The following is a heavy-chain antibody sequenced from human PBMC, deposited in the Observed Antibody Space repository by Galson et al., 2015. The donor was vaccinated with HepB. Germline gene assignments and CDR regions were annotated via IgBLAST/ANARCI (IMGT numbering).Heavy chain of an antibody. D-gene: IGHD2-8*02. Sequence: ETLSLTCSVSGASINSYYWTWLRQPPGKGLEWIGYVHYSGSTNYSPSLKSRVTISVDRSKNQFSLRLTSMTAADTAVYFCAILLHDSTGQYYFDSWGQGARVTVSS. V-gene: IGHV4-59*03. CDR3: AILLHDSTGQYYFDS. CDR2: VHYSGST. J-gene: IGHJ4*02. CDR1: GASINSYY.